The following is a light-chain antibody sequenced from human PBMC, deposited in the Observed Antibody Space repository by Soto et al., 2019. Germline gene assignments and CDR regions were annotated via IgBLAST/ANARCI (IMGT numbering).Light chain of an antibody. CDR3: SSYVGSNSVI. CDR1: SSDVGGYNY. V-gene: IGLV2-8*01. Sequence: QSALTQPPSASGSPGQSVTISCTGTSSDVGGYNYVSWYQQHPGKAPKLMIYEVSKRPSGVPDRFSGSKSGNTASLTVSGLQAKDEADYYCSSYVGSNSVIFGGGTKLTVL. J-gene: IGLJ2*01. CDR2: EVS.